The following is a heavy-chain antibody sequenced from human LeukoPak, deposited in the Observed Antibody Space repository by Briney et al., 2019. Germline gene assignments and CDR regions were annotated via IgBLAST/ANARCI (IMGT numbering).Heavy chain of an antibody. CDR1: GGTFSSYA. J-gene: IGHJ3*02. CDR3: ARGSIAARRGAFDI. CDR2: IIPIFGTA. V-gene: IGHV1-69*13. Sequence: GASVKVSCKASGGTFSSYAISWVRQAPGQGLEWMGGIIPIFGTANYAQKFQGRVTITADESTSTAYMELSRLRSDDTAVYYCARGSIAARRGAFDIWGQGTMVTVSS. D-gene: IGHD6-6*01.